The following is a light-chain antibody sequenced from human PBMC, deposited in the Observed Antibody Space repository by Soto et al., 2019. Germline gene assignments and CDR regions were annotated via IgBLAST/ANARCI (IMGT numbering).Light chain of an antibody. CDR3: VLYMGGGISV. V-gene: IGLV8-61*01. CDR2: STN. Sequence: QTVVTQEPSSSVSPGGTVTLTCGLSSGSVSPSYYPSWYQQTPGQAPRTLIYSTNTRSSGVPDRFSGSILGNKAALTITGAQADDESDYYCVLYMGGGISVFGGGTKVTVL. CDR1: SGSVSPSYY. J-gene: IGLJ2*01.